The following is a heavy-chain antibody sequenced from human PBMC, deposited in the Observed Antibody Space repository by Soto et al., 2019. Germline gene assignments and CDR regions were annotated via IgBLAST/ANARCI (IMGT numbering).Heavy chain of an antibody. V-gene: IGHV3-23*01. Sequence: EVQLLESGGGLVQPGGSLRLSCAASGFTFANYAMSWVRQAPGKGLEWVSAISGSGATTHYADSVKGRFTVSRDNSKNTLYLQMNSLRAEDAAVYYCANQGYYDSGSYAWGEFEYWGQGTLVTVSA. J-gene: IGHJ4*02. D-gene: IGHD3-10*01. CDR2: ISGSGATT. CDR1: GFTFANYA. CDR3: ANQGYYDSGSYAWGEFEY.